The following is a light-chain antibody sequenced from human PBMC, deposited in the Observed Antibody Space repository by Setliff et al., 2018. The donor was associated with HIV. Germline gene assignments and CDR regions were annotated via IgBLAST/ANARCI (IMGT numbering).Light chain of an antibody. CDR3: QVWDSSSDHPV. Sequence: SYALTQPPSVSVAPGKTARITCGGNNIGSKSVHWYQQKPSQAPVLVIYYDSDRPSGIPERFSGSNSGNTATLTISRVEAGDEADYYCQVWDSSSDHPVFGGGTKVTVL. J-gene: IGLJ3*02. CDR1: NIGSKS. CDR2: YDS. V-gene: IGLV3-21*04.